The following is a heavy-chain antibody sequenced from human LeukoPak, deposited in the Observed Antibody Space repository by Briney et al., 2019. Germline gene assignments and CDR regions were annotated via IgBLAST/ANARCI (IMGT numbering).Heavy chain of an antibody. J-gene: IGHJ5*02. Sequence: ASETLSLTCTVSGGSISSYYWSWIRQPPGKGLEWIGYIYTSGSTNYNPSLKSRVTISVDTSKNQFSLKLSSVTAADTAVYYCARHEVSWFDPWGQGTLVTASS. CDR1: GGSISSYY. D-gene: IGHD2-8*01. V-gene: IGHV4-4*09. CDR2: IYTSGST. CDR3: ARHEVSWFDP.